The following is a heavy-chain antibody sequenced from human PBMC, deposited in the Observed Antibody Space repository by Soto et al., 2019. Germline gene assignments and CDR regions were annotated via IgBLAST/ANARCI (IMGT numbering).Heavy chain of an antibody. Sequence: QVQLQVSGPGLVKPSQTLSLTCTVSGDSISSGGYYWSWIRQHPGKGREWIGYIYYSGRTYYNPSLKCRITISVDTSKNQFSLELSSVTAADTAVYYCAREVDGSGSYYVDIWGQGTMVTVSS. D-gene: IGHD3-10*01. CDR2: IYYSGRT. J-gene: IGHJ3*02. V-gene: IGHV4-31*03. CDR1: GDSISSGGYY. CDR3: AREVDGSGSYYVDI.